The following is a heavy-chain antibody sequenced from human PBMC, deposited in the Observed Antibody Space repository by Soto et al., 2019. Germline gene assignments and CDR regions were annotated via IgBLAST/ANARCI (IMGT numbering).Heavy chain of an antibody. CDR1: GFTFSSYS. D-gene: IGHD2-15*01. V-gene: IGHV3-21*01. J-gene: IGHJ3*02. Sequence: GGSLRLSCAASGFTFSSYSMNWVRQAPGKGLEWVSSISTASSTYYADSVKGRFTISRDNSRNTAYLQMSSLRAEDTALYYCARAILGGPLHVFDICVQGTVV. CDR2: ISTASST. CDR3: ARAILGGPLHVFDI.